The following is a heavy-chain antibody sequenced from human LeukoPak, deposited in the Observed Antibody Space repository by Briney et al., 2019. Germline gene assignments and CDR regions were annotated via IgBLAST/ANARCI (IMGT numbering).Heavy chain of an antibody. CDR2: VRNDGFDT. V-gene: IGHV3-30*02. CDR3: AKEASGYGYYFDY. CDR1: GLTFTNHG. Sequence: GTSLRLSCVTSGLTFTNHGFHWLRQAADKGLEWVAFVRNDGFDTYHSNSVKGRFTISRDNSKNTLYLQMNSLRAEDTAVYYCAKEASGYGYYFDYWGQGTLVTVSS. D-gene: IGHD3-10*01. J-gene: IGHJ4*02.